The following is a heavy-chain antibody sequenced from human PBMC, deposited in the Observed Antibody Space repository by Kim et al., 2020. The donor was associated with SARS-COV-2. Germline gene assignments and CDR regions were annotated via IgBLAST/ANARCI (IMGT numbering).Heavy chain of an antibody. V-gene: IGHV4-31*03. CDR1: GGSISSGGYY. CDR2: IYYSGST. CDR3: ARVTVGATETGFDAFDI. J-gene: IGHJ3*02. Sequence: SETLSLTCTVSGGSISSGGYYWSWIRQHPGKGLEWIGYIYYSGSTYYNPSLKSRVTISVDTSKNQFSLKLSSVTAADTAVYYCARVTVGATETGFDAFDIWGQGTMVTVSS. D-gene: IGHD1-26*01.